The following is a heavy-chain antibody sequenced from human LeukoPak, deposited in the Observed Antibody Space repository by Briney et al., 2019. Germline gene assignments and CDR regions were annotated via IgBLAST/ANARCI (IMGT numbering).Heavy chain of an antibody. V-gene: IGHV1-69*13. Sequence: ASVKVSCKASGGTFSSYAITWVRQAPGQGLEWMGGIIPIFGTANYAQKFQGRVTITADESTNTAYMELSSLRSEDTAVYYCARGRNRYIGSPGVGYFDYWGQGTLVTVSS. CDR2: IIPIFGTA. CDR3: ARGRNRYIGSPGVGYFDY. CDR1: GGTFSSYA. D-gene: IGHD1-26*01. J-gene: IGHJ4*02.